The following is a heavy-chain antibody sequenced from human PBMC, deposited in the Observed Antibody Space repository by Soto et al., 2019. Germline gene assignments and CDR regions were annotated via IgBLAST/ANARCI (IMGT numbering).Heavy chain of an antibody. CDR3: ARAPYMTAWAYDF. V-gene: IGHV4-4*07. D-gene: IGHD2-21*02. Sequence: ETLSLTCTVAGDRENRDYWSWMRQTAEKGLEWIGRISRTGYKDVNPSFQSRVSISVDTSRDQLSLDLRSVTVADTAVYFCARAPYMTAWAYDFWGQGALVTVSS. CDR2: ISRTGYK. J-gene: IGHJ4*02. CDR1: GDRENRDY.